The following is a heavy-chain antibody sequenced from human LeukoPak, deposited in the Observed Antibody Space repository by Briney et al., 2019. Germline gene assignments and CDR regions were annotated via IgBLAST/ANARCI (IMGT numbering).Heavy chain of an antibody. CDR1: GGSFSAYY. CDR3: ARGEYGNQRSNNWFDP. D-gene: IGHD4-11*01. CDR2: INHSGST. Sequence: SETLSLTCAVYGGSFSAYYWTWIRQPPGKGLEWIGEINHSGSTNYNPSLKSRVTISIDTSKNQFSLKLRFVTAADTAVYYCARGEYGNQRSNNWFDPWGQGTLVTVSS. J-gene: IGHJ5*02. V-gene: IGHV4-34*01.